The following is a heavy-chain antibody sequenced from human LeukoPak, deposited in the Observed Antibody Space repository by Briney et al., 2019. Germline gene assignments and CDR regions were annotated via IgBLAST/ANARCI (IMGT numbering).Heavy chain of an antibody. V-gene: IGHV3-23*01. CDR3: AKGRVYGLNTPRHNWFDP. J-gene: IGHJ5*02. D-gene: IGHD2/OR15-2a*01. Sequence: PGGSLRLSCAASGFTFSRYAMSWVRQAPGKGLEWVSAISGSGAATYYTDSVKGRFTISRDNSKNMLYLQMNSLRAEDTAVYYCAKGRVYGLNTPRHNWFDPWGQGTLVTVSS. CDR2: ISGSGAAT. CDR1: GFTFSRYA.